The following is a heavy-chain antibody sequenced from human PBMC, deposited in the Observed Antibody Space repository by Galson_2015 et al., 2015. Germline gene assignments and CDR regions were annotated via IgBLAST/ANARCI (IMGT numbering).Heavy chain of an antibody. Sequence: SVKVSCTASGFTFTSSTVQWVRQAPGQGLEWMGWISAYSGNTNYAQKVQGRVTMSTERSTSTAYMELRSLRSDDTAVYYCARGIKHCSRNSCTAANLWGRGTLVTVSS. CDR2: ISAYSGNT. D-gene: IGHD2-2*01. CDR3: ARGIKHCSRNSCTAANL. J-gene: IGHJ2*01. V-gene: IGHV1-18*01. CDR1: GFTFTSST.